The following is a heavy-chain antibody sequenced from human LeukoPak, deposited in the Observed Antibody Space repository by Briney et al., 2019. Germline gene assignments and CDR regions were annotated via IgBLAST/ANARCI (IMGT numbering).Heavy chain of an antibody. J-gene: IGHJ6*02. V-gene: IGHV3-74*01. Sequence: GGSLRLSCAASGFTFSNHYMHWVRQAPGKGLVSVSRIDPNGRYTSYADSVKGRFTISRDNAKNTLYLQLNTLGAEDTALYYCVRGSTDWNGMDVWGQGTTVTVSS. CDR1: GFTFSNHY. CDR2: IDPNGRYT. D-gene: IGHD6-19*01. CDR3: VRGSTDWNGMDV.